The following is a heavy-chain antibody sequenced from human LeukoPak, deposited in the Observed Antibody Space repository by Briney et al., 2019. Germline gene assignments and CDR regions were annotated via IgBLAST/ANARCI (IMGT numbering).Heavy chain of an antibody. CDR3: AKDCSSTSCPTSDY. CDR2: ISGSGVST. J-gene: IGHJ4*02. V-gene: IGHV3-23*01. CDR1: GCTFSSYA. Sequence: SGGSLRLSCAASGCTFSSYAMSWVRQAPGKGLEWVSAISGSGVSTYYADSVKGRFTISRDNSKNTLYLQMNSLRAEDTAVYYCAKDCSSTSCPTSDYWGQGTLVTVSS. D-gene: IGHD2-2*01.